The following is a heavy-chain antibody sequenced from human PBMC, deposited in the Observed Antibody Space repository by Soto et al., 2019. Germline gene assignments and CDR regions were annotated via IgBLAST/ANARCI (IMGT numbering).Heavy chain of an antibody. J-gene: IGHJ4*02. CDR2: IWYDGSNK. D-gene: IGHD4-17*01. CDR1: GFTFSSYG. V-gene: IGHV3-33*01. Sequence: QVQLVESGGGVVQPGRSLRLSCAASGFTFSSYGMHWFRQAPGKGLEWVAVIWYDGSNKYYADSVKGRFTISRDNSKNTLYLQMNSRRAEDTAVYYCATPGLTVTTRAMYYFDYWGQGTLVTVSS. CDR3: ATPGLTVTTRAMYYFDY.